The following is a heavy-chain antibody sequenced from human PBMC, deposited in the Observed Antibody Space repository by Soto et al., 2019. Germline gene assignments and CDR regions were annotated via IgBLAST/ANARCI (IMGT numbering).Heavy chain of an antibody. CDR1: GFTFSSYE. Sequence: PGGSLRLSCAASGFTFSSYEMNWVRQAPGKGLEWVSSISSSSSYIYYADSVKGRFTISRDNAKNSLYLQMNSLRAEDTALYYCAKSFSSNWYDYFDYWGQGSLVTVSS. D-gene: IGHD6-13*01. J-gene: IGHJ4*02. CDR3: AKSFSSNWYDYFDY. V-gene: IGHV3-21*04. CDR2: ISSSSSYI.